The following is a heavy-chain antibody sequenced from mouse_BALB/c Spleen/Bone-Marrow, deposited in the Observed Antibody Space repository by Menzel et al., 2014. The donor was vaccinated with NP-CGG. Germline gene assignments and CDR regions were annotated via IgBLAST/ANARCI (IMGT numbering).Heavy chain of an antibody. Sequence: VQVVESGPQLVRPGASVKISCKASGYSFTSYWMHWVKQRPGQGLEWIGMIDPSDSETRLNQKSKDKATLTVDKSSSTAYMQLSSPTSEDSAVYYCARDGITTATYYYAMDYWGQGTSVTVSS. J-gene: IGHJ4*01. CDR3: ARDGITTATYYYAMDY. D-gene: IGHD1-2*01. V-gene: IGHV1S126*01. CDR2: IDPSDSET. CDR1: GYSFTSYW.